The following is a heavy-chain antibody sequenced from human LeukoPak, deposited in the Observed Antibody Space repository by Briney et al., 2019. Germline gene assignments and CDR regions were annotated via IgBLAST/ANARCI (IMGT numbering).Heavy chain of an antibody. Sequence: KAGGSLRLSCAASGFTFSDYYMSWIRQAPGKGLEWVSYISTTSSYTNYADSVKGRFTISRDNARNSLYLQVDSLRADDTAVYYCATSSVTTGIDFDCWGQGTLVTVSS. D-gene: IGHD4-17*01. J-gene: IGHJ4*02. CDR1: GFTFSDYY. CDR3: ATSSVTTGIDFDC. CDR2: ISTTSSYT. V-gene: IGHV3-11*06.